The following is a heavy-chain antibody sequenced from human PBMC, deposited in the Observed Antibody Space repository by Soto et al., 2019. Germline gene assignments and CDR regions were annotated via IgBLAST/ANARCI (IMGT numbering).Heavy chain of an antibody. CDR1: GGTFSSYA. V-gene: IGHV1-69*13. CDR2: IIPIFGTA. D-gene: IGHD4-17*01. Sequence: ASVKVSCKASGGTFSSYAISWVRQAPGQGLEWMGGIIPIFGTANYAQKFQGRVTITADESTSTAYMGLSSLRSEDTAVYYCARDTPYGGNSDYYYGMDVWGQGTTVTVSS. J-gene: IGHJ6*02. CDR3: ARDTPYGGNSDYYYGMDV.